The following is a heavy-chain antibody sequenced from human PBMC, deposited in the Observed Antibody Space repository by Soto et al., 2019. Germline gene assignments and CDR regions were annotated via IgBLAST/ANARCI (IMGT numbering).Heavy chain of an antibody. Sequence: QVQLQESSPGVVKPSDTLSVTCTVSGGSVSSRSHFWSWIRQPPGGGLQWIGYIYYTGNTNYSPPLKSRATLSVDTSRNQFSLRLTSVTAADTAIYYCARYDAESGSNKLDPWGQGTLVTVSS. CDR1: GGSVSSRSHF. J-gene: IGHJ5*02. D-gene: IGHD5-12*01. CDR3: ARYDAESGSNKLDP. CDR2: IYYTGNT. V-gene: IGHV4-61*01.